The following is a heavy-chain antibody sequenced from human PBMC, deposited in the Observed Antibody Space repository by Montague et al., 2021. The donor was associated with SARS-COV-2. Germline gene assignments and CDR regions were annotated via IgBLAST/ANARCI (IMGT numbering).Heavy chain of an antibody. V-gene: IGHV3-20*04. CDR1: GFTFTDYT. Sequence: SLRLSCAASGFTFTDYTMNWVRQVPGKGLEWVSGINWNGGDTGYADSVKGRFTISRDNAKNSLYLQMNSLRDEDTAFYYCARVKVGATIVYWGQGTLVTVSS. CDR2: INWNGGDT. CDR3: ARVKVGATIVY. D-gene: IGHD1-26*01. J-gene: IGHJ4*02.